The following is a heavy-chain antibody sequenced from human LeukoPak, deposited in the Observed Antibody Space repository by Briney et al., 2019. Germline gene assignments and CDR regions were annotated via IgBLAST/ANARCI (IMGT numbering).Heavy chain of an antibody. Sequence: GASVKVSCKASGYTFTSYDINWVRQATGQGLEWMGWMNPNSGNTGYAQKLQGRVTMTTDTSTSTAYMELRSLRSDDTAVYYCARDDYSSGWYPYYYYGMDVWGQGTTVTVSS. CDR2: MNPNSGNT. V-gene: IGHV1-8*01. CDR3: ARDDYSSGWYPYYYYGMDV. CDR1: GYTFTSYD. D-gene: IGHD6-19*01. J-gene: IGHJ6*02.